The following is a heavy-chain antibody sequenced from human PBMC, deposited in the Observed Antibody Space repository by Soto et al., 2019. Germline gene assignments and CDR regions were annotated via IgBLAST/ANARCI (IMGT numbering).Heavy chain of an antibody. D-gene: IGHD6-13*01. V-gene: IGHV1-69*13. CDR3: ARWQQLVTQWFDP. CDR2: IIPIFGTA. Sequence: SVKVSCKASGGTFSSYAISWVRQAPGQGLEWMGGIIPIFGTANYAQKFQGRVTITADESTSTAYMELSSLRSEDTAVYYCARWQQLVTQWFDPWGQGTLVTVSS. J-gene: IGHJ5*02. CDR1: GGTFSSYA.